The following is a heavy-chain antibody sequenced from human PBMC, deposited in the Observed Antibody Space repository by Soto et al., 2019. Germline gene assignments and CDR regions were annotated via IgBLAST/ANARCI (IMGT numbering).Heavy chain of an antibody. D-gene: IGHD3-3*01. CDR3: AKEVWSGPMDV. J-gene: IGHJ6*02. Sequence: QVQLVESGGGVVQPGRSLRLSCAASGFTFSSYGMHWVRQAPGKGLGWVAVISYDGRNKNYEDSVKGRFTISRDNSKNTQYLQMNSLRAEDTAVYYCAKEVWSGPMDVWGQGTTVTVSS. V-gene: IGHV3-30*18. CDR1: GFTFSSYG. CDR2: ISYDGRNK.